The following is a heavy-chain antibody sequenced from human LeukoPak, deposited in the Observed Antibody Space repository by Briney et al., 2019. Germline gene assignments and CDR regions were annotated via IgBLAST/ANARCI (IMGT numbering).Heavy chain of an antibody. Sequence: GGSLRLSCAASGFTFSSYSMNWVRQAPGKGLEWVANIKQDGSEKYYVDSVKGRFTISRDNAKNSLYLQMNSLRAEDTAVYYCARSRWYYDLWSGYLVGRGNDADDAFDIWGQGTMVTVSS. V-gene: IGHV3-7*01. D-gene: IGHD3-3*01. CDR1: GFTFSSYS. CDR2: IKQDGSEK. CDR3: ARSRWYYDLWSGYLVGRGNDADDAFDI. J-gene: IGHJ3*02.